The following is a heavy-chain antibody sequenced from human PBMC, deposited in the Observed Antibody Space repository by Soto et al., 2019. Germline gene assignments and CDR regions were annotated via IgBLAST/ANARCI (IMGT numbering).Heavy chain of an antibody. CDR2: TGATGRTT. J-gene: IGHJ4*02. D-gene: IGHD1-20*01. Sequence: PGGSLRLSCAASGFTVNIYDMTWVRQSPGKGLEWVSATGATGRTTYYADSVKGRFTVSRDNSKNTLDLQMSSLRAEDTAVYYCATVHNTSRSFDYWGQGTLVTVSS. V-gene: IGHV3-23*01. CDR3: ATVHNTSRSFDY. CDR1: GFTVNIYD.